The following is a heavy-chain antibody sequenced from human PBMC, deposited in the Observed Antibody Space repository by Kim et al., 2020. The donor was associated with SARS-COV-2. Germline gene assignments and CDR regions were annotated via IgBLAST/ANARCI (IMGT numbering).Heavy chain of an antibody. CDR3: SRVGAAAEPYYFDY. CDR1: GFTFSSYS. CDR2: ISSSSSYI. Sequence: GGSLRLSCAASGFTFSSYSMNWVRQAPGKGLEWVSSISSSSSYIYYADSVKGRFIISRDNAKNSLYLQMNNLRAEDTAVYYWSRVGAAAEPYYFDYWGQGTLVTVSS. J-gene: IGHJ4*02. D-gene: IGHD6-13*01. V-gene: IGHV3-21*01.